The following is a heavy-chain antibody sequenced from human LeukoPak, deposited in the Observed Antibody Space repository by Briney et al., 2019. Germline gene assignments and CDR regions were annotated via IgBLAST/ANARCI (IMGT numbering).Heavy chain of an antibody. CDR1: GFTFSSYS. J-gene: IGHJ3*02. V-gene: IGHV3-48*01. CDR2: ISSSSSTI. Sequence: GGSVRLSCAASGFTFSSYSMNWVGQAPGKGLEWVSYISSSSSTIYYADTVKGRFTISRDNAKNSLYLQMNSLRAEDTAVYYCAREGPNDAFDIWGQRPVLAVSS. CDR3: AREGPNDAFDI.